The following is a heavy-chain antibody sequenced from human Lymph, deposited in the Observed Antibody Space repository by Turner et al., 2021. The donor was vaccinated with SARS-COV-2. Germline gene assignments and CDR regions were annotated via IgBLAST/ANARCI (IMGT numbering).Heavy chain of an antibody. J-gene: IGHJ4*02. D-gene: IGHD2-15*01. CDR2: ISGDGGGT. CDR3: AKDPGYCSGGSCYSRTYFDF. Sequence: EVQLVESGGGVVQPGGSLRLSCAASGFPFDDYAMHWVRQAPGKGLEWVSLISGDGGGTYYADSVKGRFTISRDNSKNSLSLQMNGLRAEDTALYYCAKDPGYCSGGSCYSRTYFDFWGQGTLVTVSA. V-gene: IGHV3-43*02. CDR1: GFPFDDYA.